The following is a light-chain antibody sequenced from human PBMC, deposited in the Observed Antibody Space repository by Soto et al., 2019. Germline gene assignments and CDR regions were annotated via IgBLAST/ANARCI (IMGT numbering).Light chain of an antibody. CDR1: QSVSSN. CDR2: GAF. Sequence: EILMTQSPVTLSVSPGERATLSCRASQSVSSNLAWYQQKPGQAPSLLIYGAFSRATGIPARFSGNGSGTEFTLTISSLQSEDFALYYCQQYNDWPLTFGQRIKVDIK. V-gene: IGKV3-15*01. CDR3: QQYNDWPLT. J-gene: IGKJ1*01.